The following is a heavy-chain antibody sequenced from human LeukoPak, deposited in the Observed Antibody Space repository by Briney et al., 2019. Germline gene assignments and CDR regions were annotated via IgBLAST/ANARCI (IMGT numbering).Heavy chain of an antibody. D-gene: IGHD2-15*01. Sequence: GGSLRLSCAASGFTFSSYEMNWVRQAPGKGLEWVSYISSSGSTIYYADSVKGRFTISRDNAKNSLYLQMNSLRAEDTAVYYCARDGYCSGGSCYWLAEFDSWGQGTLVTVSS. V-gene: IGHV3-48*03. CDR3: ARDGYCSGGSCYWLAEFDS. CDR2: ISSSGSTI. J-gene: IGHJ4*02. CDR1: GFTFSSYE.